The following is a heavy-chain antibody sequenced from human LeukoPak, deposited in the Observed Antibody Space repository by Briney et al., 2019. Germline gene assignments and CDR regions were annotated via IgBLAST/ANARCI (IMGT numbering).Heavy chain of an antibody. V-gene: IGHV4-59*01. D-gene: IGHD6-19*01. CDR3: ARVGWFDAFDI. J-gene: IGHJ3*02. CDR1: GGSISSYY. Sequence: SETLSLTCTVSGGSISSYYWSWIRQPPGKGLEWIGYIYYSGSTNYNPSLKSRVTISVDTSKNQFSLKLNSVTAADTAVYYCARVGWFDAFDIWGQGTMVTVSS. CDR2: IYYSGST.